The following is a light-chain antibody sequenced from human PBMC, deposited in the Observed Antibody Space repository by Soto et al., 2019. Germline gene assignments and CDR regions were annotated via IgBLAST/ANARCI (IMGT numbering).Light chain of an antibody. Sequence: QSVLTQPASVSGSPGQSITISCTGTSSDVGAYNYVSWYQQHPGKAPKLMIYDVTYRPSGVSNRFSGSKSGDTASLTISGLQAEDEADYYCSSYPSSSTLGVFGGGTKHTVL. CDR3: SSYPSSSTLGV. V-gene: IGLV2-14*01. CDR1: SSDVGAYNY. J-gene: IGLJ2*01. CDR2: DVT.